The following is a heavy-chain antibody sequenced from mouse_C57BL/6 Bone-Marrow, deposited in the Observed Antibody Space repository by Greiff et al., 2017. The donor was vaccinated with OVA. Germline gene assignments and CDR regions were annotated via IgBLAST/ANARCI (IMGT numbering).Heavy chain of an antibody. Sequence: EVHLVESGGGLVKPGGSLKLSCAASGFTFSSYAMSWVRQTPEKRLEWVATISDGGSYTYYPDNVKGRFTISRDNAKNNLYLQMSHLKSEDTAMYYCARDGRQLRLHYYAMDYWGQGTSVTVSS. J-gene: IGHJ4*01. CDR3: ARDGRQLRLHYYAMDY. V-gene: IGHV5-4*01. CDR2: ISDGGSYT. CDR1: GFTFSSYA. D-gene: IGHD3-2*02.